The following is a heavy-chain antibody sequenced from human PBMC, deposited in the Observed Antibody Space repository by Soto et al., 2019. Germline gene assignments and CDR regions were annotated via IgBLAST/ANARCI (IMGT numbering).Heavy chain of an antibody. D-gene: IGHD3-22*01. CDR1: GGSISSSNW. CDR3: ARAAVVAVFDY. Sequence: QVQLQESGPGLVKPSGTLSLTCAVSGGSISSSNWWSWVRQPPGKGLEWIGEIYHSGSTNYNPSLKSRVTISLDKPKNHFSLKLSSVTAADTAVYYCARAAVVAVFDYWGQGTLVTVSS. CDR2: IYHSGST. V-gene: IGHV4-4*02. J-gene: IGHJ4*02.